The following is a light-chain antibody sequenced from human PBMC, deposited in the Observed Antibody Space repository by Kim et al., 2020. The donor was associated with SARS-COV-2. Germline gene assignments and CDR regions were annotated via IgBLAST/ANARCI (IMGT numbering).Light chain of an antibody. CDR1: SGSIAINY. V-gene: IGLV6-57*01. CDR2: DND. CDR3: QSYGSSTWV. J-gene: IGLJ3*02. Sequence: NFMLTQPPSVSESPGKTVTISCTRSSGSIAINYVQWYQQRPGSSPTAVIYDNDQRPSGVPDRFSGSIDSSSDSASLTISGLKPEDEADYYCQSYGSSTWVFGGGTKLTVL.